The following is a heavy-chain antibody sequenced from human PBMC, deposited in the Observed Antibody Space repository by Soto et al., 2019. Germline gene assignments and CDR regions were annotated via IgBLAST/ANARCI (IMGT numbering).Heavy chain of an antibody. J-gene: IGHJ5*02. CDR3: ASRIVGATTDWFDT. Sequence: PSETLSLTCTVSGGSISSYYWSWIRQPPGKGLEWIGYIYYSGSTNYNPSLKSRVTISVDTSKNQFSLKLSSVTAADTAVYYCASRIVGATTDWFDTWGQGTLVTVSS. V-gene: IGHV4-59*01. CDR1: GGSISSYY. D-gene: IGHD1-26*01. CDR2: IYYSGST.